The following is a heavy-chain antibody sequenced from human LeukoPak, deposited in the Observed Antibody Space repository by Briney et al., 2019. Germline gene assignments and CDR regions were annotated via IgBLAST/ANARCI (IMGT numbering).Heavy chain of an antibody. CDR3: ARKSGDIGC. V-gene: IGHV3-23*01. J-gene: IGHJ4*02. CDR1: GFTFSGYG. CDR2: ITGITGTT. Sequence: GGSLRLSCAASGFTFSGYGMSWVRQAPGKGLEWVSAITGITGTTYYADSVKGRFTISRDNSKNTLYLQMNSLRPEDTAVYYCARKSGDIGCWGQGTLVTVSS. D-gene: IGHD6-19*01.